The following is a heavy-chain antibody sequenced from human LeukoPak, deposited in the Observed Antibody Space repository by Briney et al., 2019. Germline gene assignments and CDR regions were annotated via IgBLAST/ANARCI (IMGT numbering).Heavy chain of an antibody. CDR3: ARDGSLPDY. CDR1: GFTFSSYW. J-gene: IGHJ4*02. V-gene: IGHV3-74*01. CDR2: ITNDGTDT. Sequence: QAGGSLRLSCAASGFTFSSYWMHWVRQAPGKGLVWVSRITNDGTDTNYADSVKGRFTISRDNSKNTLYLQMNSLRAEDTAVYYCARDGSLPDYWGQGTLVTVSS.